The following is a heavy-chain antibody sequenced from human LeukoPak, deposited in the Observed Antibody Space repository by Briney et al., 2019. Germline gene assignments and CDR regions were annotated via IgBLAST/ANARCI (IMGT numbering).Heavy chain of an antibody. CDR3: ARVDIVATIHFDY. D-gene: IGHD5-12*01. CDR2: IYYSGST. CDR1: GGSISSSSYY. V-gene: IGHV4-39*07. Sequence: SETLSLTCTVSGGSISSSSYYWGWIRQPPGKGLEWIGSIYYSGSTYYNPSLKSRVTISVDTSKNQFSLILTSVTAADTAVYYCARVDIVATIHFDYWGQGTLVTVSS. J-gene: IGHJ4*02.